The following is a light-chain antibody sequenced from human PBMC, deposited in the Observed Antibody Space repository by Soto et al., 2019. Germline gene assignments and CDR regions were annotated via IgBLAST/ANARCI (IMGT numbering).Light chain of an antibody. CDR1: SSDVGGYDY. Sequence: QSVRTQPASVSGAPGQAITISCTGNSSDVGGYDYVSWYQHHPGKAPKLMIYDVSNRPSGVSNRFSGSKSGNTASLTISGLQAEDEADYYCSSYTSSSLYVFGTGTKVTVL. V-gene: IGLV2-14*03. CDR2: DVS. J-gene: IGLJ1*01. CDR3: SSYTSSSLYV.